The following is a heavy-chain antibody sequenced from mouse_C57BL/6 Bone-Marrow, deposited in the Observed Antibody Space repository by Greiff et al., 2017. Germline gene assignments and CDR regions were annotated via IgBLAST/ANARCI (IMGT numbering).Heavy chain of an antibody. CDR3: AGGERRGFAY. CDR1: GYTFTSYT. Sequence: QVQLQQSGAELARPGASVKMSCKASGYTFTSYTMHWVKQRPGQGLEWIGYINPSSGYTKYNQKFKDQATLTADKSSSTAYMQLSSLTSEDSAVYYCAGGERRGFAYWGQGTLVTVSA. CDR2: INPSSGYT. V-gene: IGHV1-4*01. J-gene: IGHJ3*01. D-gene: IGHD2-13*01.